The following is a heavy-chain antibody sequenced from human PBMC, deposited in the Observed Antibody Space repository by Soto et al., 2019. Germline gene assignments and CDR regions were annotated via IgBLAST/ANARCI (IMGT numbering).Heavy chain of an antibody. Sequence: QVQLVQSGAEVKKPGSSVKVSCKASGGTFSSYAISWVRQAPGQGLEWMGGIIPIFGTANYAQKFQGRVTTPAYETTSKAHLELSSLRSDDTAAYYCATACIVGTSCPAPIYYYYGMDGWGQGTTFTVSS. CDR1: GGTFSSYA. CDR3: ATACIVGTSCPAPIYYYYGMDG. D-gene: IGHD2-2*01. CDR2: IIPIFGTA. J-gene: IGHJ6*02. V-gene: IGHV1-69*01.